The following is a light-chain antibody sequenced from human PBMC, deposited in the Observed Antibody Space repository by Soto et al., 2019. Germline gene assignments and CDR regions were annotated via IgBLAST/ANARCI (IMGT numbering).Light chain of an antibody. CDR2: AAS. CDR1: QSISSY. Sequence: DIKISQSASSLSASIRDRVTITCLASQSISSYLNWYQQKPGIAPKLLIYAASSLQSGVPSRFSGSGSGTDFTLTISSLQPEDFATYYCQQANIFPLTFGGGTKVDIK. V-gene: IGKV1-39*01. J-gene: IGKJ4*01. CDR3: QQANIFPLT.